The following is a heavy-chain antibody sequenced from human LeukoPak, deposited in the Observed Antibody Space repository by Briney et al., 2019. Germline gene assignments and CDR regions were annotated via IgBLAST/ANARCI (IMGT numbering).Heavy chain of an antibody. J-gene: IGHJ4*02. Sequence: PGGSLRLSCAASGFTFTTYTMTWVRQAPGKGLEWVSAISGSGGSTHYADSVKGRFTISRDNSKNTLYLQLNSLRAEDTAVYYCARASVWNFDYWGQGTLVTVSS. V-gene: IGHV3-23*01. CDR2: ISGSGGST. CDR3: ARASVWNFDY. CDR1: GFTFTTYT. D-gene: IGHD6-19*01.